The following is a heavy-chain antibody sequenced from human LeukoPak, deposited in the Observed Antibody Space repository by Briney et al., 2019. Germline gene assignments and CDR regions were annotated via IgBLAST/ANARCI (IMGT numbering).Heavy chain of an antibody. CDR3: ARDYDSTGYYDY. D-gene: IGHD3-22*01. Sequence: SETLSLTCSVSGASISAYYWSWIRQPPGKGLEWMGYIYYSGSTTYNPSLKSRVTISVDSSKNQFSLKLTSVTAADTAVYYCARDYDSTGYYDYWGQGTLVTVSS. J-gene: IGHJ4*02. V-gene: IGHV4-59*01. CDR1: GASISAYY. CDR2: IYYSGST.